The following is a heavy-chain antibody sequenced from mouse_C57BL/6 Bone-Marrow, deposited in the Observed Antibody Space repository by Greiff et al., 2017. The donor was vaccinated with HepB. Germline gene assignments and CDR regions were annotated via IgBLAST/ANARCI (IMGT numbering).Heavy chain of an antibody. D-gene: IGHD2-2*01. Sequence: EVQLVESGPELVKPGASVKISCKASGYSFTGYYMHWVKQSSEKSLEWIGEINPSTGGTSYNQKFKGKATLTVDKSSSTAYMQLKSLTSEDSAVYYCARWLRDAMDYWGQGTSVTVSS. CDR3: ARWLRDAMDY. CDR2: INPSTGGT. CDR1: GYSFTGYY. J-gene: IGHJ4*01. V-gene: IGHV1-43*01.